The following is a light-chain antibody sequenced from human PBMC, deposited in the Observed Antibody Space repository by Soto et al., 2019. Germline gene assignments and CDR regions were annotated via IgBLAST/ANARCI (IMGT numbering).Light chain of an antibody. V-gene: IGKV3-20*01. CDR1: QSLRNNY. CDR2: SAS. CDR3: QQFNNSPLT. Sequence: EIVLTQSPGTLSLSPGERATLSCRASQSLRNNYLAWYQQKPGQTPRLLVHSASSRATGIPDRFSGSGSGTDFTLTISRLEPEDFAVYYCQQFNNSPLTFGGGTKVEIK. J-gene: IGKJ4*01.